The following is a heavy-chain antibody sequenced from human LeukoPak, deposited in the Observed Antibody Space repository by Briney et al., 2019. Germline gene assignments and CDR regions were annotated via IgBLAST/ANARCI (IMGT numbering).Heavy chain of an antibody. V-gene: IGHV3-48*04. D-gene: IGHD3-22*01. Sequence: GGSLRLSCAASGFTFSSYSMNWVRQAPGKGLEWVSYISSSSSTIYYADSVKGRFTISRDNAKNSLYLQMNGLRAEDTAVYYCARDGGGPTMIVVPKLFDYWGQGTLVTVSS. CDR3: ARDGGGPTMIVVPKLFDY. CDR2: ISSSSSTI. J-gene: IGHJ4*02. CDR1: GFTFSSYS.